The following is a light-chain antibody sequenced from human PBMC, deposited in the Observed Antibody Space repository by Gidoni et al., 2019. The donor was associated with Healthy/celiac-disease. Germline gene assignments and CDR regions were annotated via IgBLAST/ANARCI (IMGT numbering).Light chain of an antibody. CDR2: RNN. V-gene: IGLV10-54*04. J-gene: IGLJ3*02. Sequence: QAGLTQPPSVSKDLRQTATLTCTGNSNNVGYQGAAWLQQHQGHPPKLLSYRNNNRPAGIAERFYASRSGNTASLTITGRQPEDEADYYCSAWDSSLSAWVFGGGTKLTVL. CDR1: SNNVGYQG. CDR3: SAWDSSLSAWV.